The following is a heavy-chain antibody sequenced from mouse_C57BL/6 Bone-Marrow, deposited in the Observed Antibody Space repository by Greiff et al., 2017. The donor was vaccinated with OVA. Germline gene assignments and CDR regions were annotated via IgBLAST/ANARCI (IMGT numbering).Heavy chain of an antibody. V-gene: IGHV1-82*01. CDR3: ARPIYYGHYYFDY. D-gene: IGHD2-1*01. Sequence: VPGVESGPELVKPGASVQISCKASGYAFSSSWMNWVKQRPGKGLAWIGRIYHGDGDTNYNGTFKGKATLTADKYSSTAYMQLSNLTSEDSAVYFCARPIYYGHYYFDYWGGGTTLTDSS. J-gene: IGHJ2*01. CDR1: GYAFSSSW. CDR2: IYHGDGDT.